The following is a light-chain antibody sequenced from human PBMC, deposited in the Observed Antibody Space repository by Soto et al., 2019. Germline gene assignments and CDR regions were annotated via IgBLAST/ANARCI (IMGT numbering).Light chain of an antibody. CDR1: NSDVGHYNR. V-gene: IGLV2-18*02. Sequence: QSALTQPPSVSGSPGQSVTISCTGTNSDVGHYNRVSWFQQPPGTAPKLMIYEVTNRPSGVPDRFSGSKSGNTASLTISGLQAEDEADYYCSSHTTSSTLVFGGGTKVTVL. CDR2: EVT. J-gene: IGLJ2*01. CDR3: SSHTTSSTLV.